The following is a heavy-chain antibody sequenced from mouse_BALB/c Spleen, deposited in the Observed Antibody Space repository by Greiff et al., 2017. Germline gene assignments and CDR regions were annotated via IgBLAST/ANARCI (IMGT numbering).Heavy chain of an antibody. D-gene: IGHD1-2*01. Sequence: VQLQQSGAELVRPGVSVTISCKGSGYTFTDYAMHWVKQSHAKSLEWIGVISTYYGDASYNQKFKGKATMTVDKSSSTAYMELARLTSEDSAIYYCARSGTATGAMDDWGQGTSVTVSS. J-gene: IGHJ4*01. V-gene: IGHV1S137*01. CDR2: ISTYYGDA. CDR3: ARSGTATGAMDD. CDR1: GYTFTDYA.